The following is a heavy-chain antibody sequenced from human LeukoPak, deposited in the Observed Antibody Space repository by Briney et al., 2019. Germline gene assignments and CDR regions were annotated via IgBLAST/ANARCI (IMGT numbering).Heavy chain of an antibody. D-gene: IGHD2-15*01. CDR3: ARVGHCSGGSCYSDYYYYGMDV. CDR2: INPNSGGT. CDR1: GYTFTGYY. Sequence: EASVTVSCTASGYTFTGYYMHWVRQAPGQGLEWMGWINPNSGGTNYAQKFQGWVTMTRDTSISTAYMELSRLRSDDTAVYYCARVGHCSGGSCYSDYYYYGMDVWGQGTTVTVSS. J-gene: IGHJ6*02. V-gene: IGHV1-2*04.